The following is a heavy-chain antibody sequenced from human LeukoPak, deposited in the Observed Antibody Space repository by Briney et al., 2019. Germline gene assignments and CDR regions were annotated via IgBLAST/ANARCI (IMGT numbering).Heavy chain of an antibody. CDR3: ARASVVVAASHFDY. CDR1: GYTFTSYG. D-gene: IGHD2-15*01. V-gene: IGHV1-18*04. Sequence: ASVKVSCKASGYTFTSYGISWERQAPGQGLEWMGWISAYNGNTNYAQKLQGRVTMTTDTPTSTAYMELRSLRSDDTAVYYCARASVVVAASHFDYWGQGTLVTVSS. J-gene: IGHJ4*02. CDR2: ISAYNGNT.